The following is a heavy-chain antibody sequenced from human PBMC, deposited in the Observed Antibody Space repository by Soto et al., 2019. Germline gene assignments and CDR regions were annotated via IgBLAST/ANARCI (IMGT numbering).Heavy chain of an antibody. Sequence: VRLSCAASGFTFSSYAMRWVRQAPGKGPEWVSSISGSGGGTYYADSVKGRFTFSRDNSKNTLYLQMNSLRAEDTAVYYCAKFGISPTIRSPPLYSHFWGQGAMVT. CDR3: AKFGISPTIRSPPLYSHF. V-gene: IGHV3-23*01. J-gene: IGHJ4*02. D-gene: IGHD3-16*01. CDR1: GFTFSSYA. CDR2: ISGSGGGT.